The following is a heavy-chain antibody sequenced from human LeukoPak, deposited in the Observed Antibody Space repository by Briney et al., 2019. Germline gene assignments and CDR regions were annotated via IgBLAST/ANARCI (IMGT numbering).Heavy chain of an antibody. CDR3: ARTPLTIFGVVDDY. V-gene: IGHV1-18*01. CDR2: ISAYNGNT. CDR1: GYTFTSYG. Sequence: ASVKVSCKASGYTFTSYGISWVRQAPGQGLEWMGWISAYNGNTNYAQKLQGRVTMTTDTSTSTAYMELRSLRSDETAVYYCARTPLTIFGVVDDYWGQGTLVTVSS. J-gene: IGHJ4*02. D-gene: IGHD3-3*01.